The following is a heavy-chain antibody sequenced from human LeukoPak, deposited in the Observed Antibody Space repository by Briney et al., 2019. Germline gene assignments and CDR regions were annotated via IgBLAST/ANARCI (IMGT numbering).Heavy chain of an antibody. CDR2: IYSSGST. V-gene: IGHV4-59*01. Sequence: SETLSLTCTVSGGSMKNYYWSWLRQPPGKGLEWIGYIYSSGSTYSNPSLKSRVTISVDTSKNQFSLTLSPVTAADTAVYYCAREDSSSWYYFDYWGQGTLVTVSS. J-gene: IGHJ4*02. CDR1: GGSMKNYY. CDR3: AREDSSSWYYFDY. D-gene: IGHD6-13*01.